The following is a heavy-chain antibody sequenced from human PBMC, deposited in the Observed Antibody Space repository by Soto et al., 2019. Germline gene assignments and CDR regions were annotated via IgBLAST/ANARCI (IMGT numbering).Heavy chain of an antibody. CDR2: ISATVTT. D-gene: IGHD7-27*01. Sequence: QVQLQESGPGLVEPSETLSLTCTVSGDSMNSMSSYYWSWIRQSAEKGLEWIGRISATVTTSYIPSLQSRIRLSIDTSKNQFSLNLKFVTAADTAVYFCARDQSGAADIWGQGTLVTV. CDR1: GDSMNSMSSYY. V-gene: IGHV4-4*07. J-gene: IGHJ3*02. CDR3: ARDQSGAADI.